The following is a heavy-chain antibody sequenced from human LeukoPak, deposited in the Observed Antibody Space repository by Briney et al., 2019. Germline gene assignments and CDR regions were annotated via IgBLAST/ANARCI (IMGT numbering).Heavy chain of an antibody. V-gene: IGHV3-11*06. CDR3: ARDIIVGATAGRDAFDI. J-gene: IGHJ3*02. Sequence: GGSLRLSCAASGFTFSDYYMSWIRQAPGKGLEWVSYISSSSSYIYYADSVKGRFTISRDNAKNSLYLQMNSLRAEDTAVYYCARDIIVGATAGRDAFDIWGQGTMVTVSS. CDR1: GFTFSDYY. CDR2: ISSSSSYI. D-gene: IGHD1-26*01.